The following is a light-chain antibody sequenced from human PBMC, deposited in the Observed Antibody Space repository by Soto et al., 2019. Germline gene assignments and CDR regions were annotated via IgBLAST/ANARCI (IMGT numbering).Light chain of an antibody. J-gene: IGKJ2*01. Sequence: DIVMTQSPDSLAVSLGEKATINCKSSQSVLHSSNNKNYLAWYQQRPGQPPKLVTNWASTRESGVPDRFSGSGSGTHFSLTISSLQAEDVAVYYCQQFYSPPYTFGQGTTLDIK. CDR3: QQFYSPPYT. V-gene: IGKV4-1*01. CDR2: WAS. CDR1: QSVLHSSNNKNY.